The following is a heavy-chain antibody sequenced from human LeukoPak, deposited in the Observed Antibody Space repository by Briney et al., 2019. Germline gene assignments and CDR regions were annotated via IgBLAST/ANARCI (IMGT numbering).Heavy chain of an antibody. Sequence: SETLSLTCTVSGGSINNYFWSWIRQPAGKGLEWIGRIYTSGSTNYNPSLKSPVTMSIDTSKNQFSLKLSSVTAADTAVYYCARNTVVVVAGGFDPWGQGTLVTVSS. CDR3: ARNTVVVVAGGFDP. D-gene: IGHD2-15*01. CDR2: IYTSGST. V-gene: IGHV4-4*07. CDR1: GGSINNYF. J-gene: IGHJ5*02.